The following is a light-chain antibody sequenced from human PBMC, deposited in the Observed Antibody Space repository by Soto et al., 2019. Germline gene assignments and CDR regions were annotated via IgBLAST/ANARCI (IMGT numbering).Light chain of an antibody. Sequence: DIQMTQSPSTLSSSAGDRVTITCRASQSISSWLAWYQQKPGNAPTLLIYDASSLDSGVPSRFSGSGSGTEFTLTISSLQPDDFAAYYCQQYNSYSPTTFGQGTKVEIK. CDR2: DAS. CDR1: QSISSW. J-gene: IGKJ1*01. V-gene: IGKV1-5*01. CDR3: QQYNSYSPTT.